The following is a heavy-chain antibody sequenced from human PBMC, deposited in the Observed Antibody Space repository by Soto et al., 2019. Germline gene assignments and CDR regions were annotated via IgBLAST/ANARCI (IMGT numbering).Heavy chain of an antibody. CDR3: ARDGYDGSGSPYPAY. V-gene: IGHV4-59*01. J-gene: IGHJ4*02. Sequence: TSETLSLTCTVSGGSMSEYFWSWIRQSPGKGLEWIGYVYYPGSTDYNPSLKSRVTISVDTSKRQFSLKLSSVTVADTAVYYCARDGYDGSGSPYPAYWGPGAQVTVSS. CDR1: GGSMSEYF. CDR2: VYYPGST. D-gene: IGHD3-10*01.